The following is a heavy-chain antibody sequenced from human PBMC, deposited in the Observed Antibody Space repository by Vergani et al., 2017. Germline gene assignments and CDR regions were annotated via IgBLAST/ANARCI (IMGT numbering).Heavy chain of an antibody. V-gene: IGHV4-39*07. CDR1: GGSISSSSYY. J-gene: IGHJ6*04. CDR3: ARDRRSEVRGGYYGMDV. D-gene: IGHD3-10*01. CDR2: IYYSGST. Sequence: QLQLQESGPGLVKPSETLSLTCTVSGGSISSSSYYWGWIRQPPGKGLEWIGSIYYSGSTYYNPSLKSRVTISVDTSKNQFSLKLSSVTAADTAVYYCARDRRSEVRGGYYGMDVWGKGTTVTVSS.